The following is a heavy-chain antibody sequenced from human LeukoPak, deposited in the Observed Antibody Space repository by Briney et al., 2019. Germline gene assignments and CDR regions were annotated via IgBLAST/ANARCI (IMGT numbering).Heavy chain of an antibody. J-gene: IGHJ4*02. CDR2: ISSDGTFT. CDR3: ALRIDY. D-gene: IGHD5/OR15-5a*01. Sequence: PGGSLRLSCAASGFTFRDYYMNYIRQAPGKGLEWVSSISSDGTFTHYADSVRGRFTISRDNAKNSLYLQMNSLRDEDTAVYYCALRIDYWGQGTLVTVSS. V-gene: IGHV3-11*06. CDR1: GFTFRDYY.